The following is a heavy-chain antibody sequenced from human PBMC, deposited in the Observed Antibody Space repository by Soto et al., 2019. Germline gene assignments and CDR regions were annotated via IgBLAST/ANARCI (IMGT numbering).Heavy chain of an antibody. CDR1: GGSISSYY. CDR2: IYYSGST. Sequence: SETLSLTCTVSGGSISSYYWSWIRQPPGKGLEWIGYIYYSGSTNYNPSLKSRVTISVDTSKNQFSLKLSSVTAADTAVYYCARGDYDILTGLDYWGQGTLVTVSS. CDR3: ARGDYDILTGLDY. V-gene: IGHV4-59*01. D-gene: IGHD3-9*01. J-gene: IGHJ4*02.